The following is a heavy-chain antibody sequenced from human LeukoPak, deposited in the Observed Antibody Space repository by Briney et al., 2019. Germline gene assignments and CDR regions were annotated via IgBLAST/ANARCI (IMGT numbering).Heavy chain of an antibody. CDR3: ARQLWLTGYYYFDY. CDR2: IYPGGPDT. D-gene: IGHD3-9*01. V-gene: IGHV5-51*01. Sequence: GESLKISCKGSRYSFTKYWIGWVRQMPGKGLEWMGIIYPGGPDTRYSPSFQGQVTISADKSNSTTYLQWSSLRTSDTAMYYCARQLWLTGYYYFDYWGQGTLVTVSS. J-gene: IGHJ4*02. CDR1: RYSFTKYW.